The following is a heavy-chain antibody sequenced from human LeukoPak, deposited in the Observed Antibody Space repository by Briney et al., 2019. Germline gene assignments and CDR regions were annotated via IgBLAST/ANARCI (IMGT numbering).Heavy chain of an antibody. V-gene: IGHV4-61*08. CDR3: ARWALGVSDAFDI. Sequence: SETLSLTCAVSGGSSRSGDYFWSWIRQPPGKGLEWIGYIYYSVITNHSPSLKSRVTISVDTSKNQFSLKLSSVTAADTAVYYCARWALGVSDAFDIWGQGTMVTVSS. CDR2: IYYSVIT. J-gene: IGHJ3*02. CDR1: GGSSRSGDYF. D-gene: IGHD3-16*01.